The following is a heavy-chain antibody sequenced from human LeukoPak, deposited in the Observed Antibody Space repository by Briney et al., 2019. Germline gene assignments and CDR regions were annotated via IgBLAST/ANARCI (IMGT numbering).Heavy chain of an antibody. J-gene: IGHJ3*02. CDR1: GFTVSRNY. V-gene: IGHV3-66*01. CDR3: ARVRGCGSYAFDI. Sequence: GGSLRLSCAASGFTVSRNYMSWVRQAPGKGLEWVSVIYSGGRSYYADSVKGRFTISRDNSKNTLYLQMGGLRAEDMAVYYCARVRGCGSYAFDIWGQGTMVTVSS. D-gene: IGHD3-10*01. CDR2: IYSGGRS.